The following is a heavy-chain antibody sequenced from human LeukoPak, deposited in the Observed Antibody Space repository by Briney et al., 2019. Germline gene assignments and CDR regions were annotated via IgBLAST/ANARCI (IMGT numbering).Heavy chain of an antibody. J-gene: IGHJ6*02. CDR3: ARIRNMVRGAYYYYGMDV. D-gene: IGHD3-10*01. CDR2: ISAYNGNT. V-gene: IGHV1-18*01. CDR1: GYTFTSYG. Sequence: GASVKVSCKASGYTFTSYGISWVRQAPGQGLEWMGWISAYNGNTNYAQKLQGRVTMTTDTSTSTAYMELRSLRSDDTAVYYCARIRNMVRGAYYYYGMDVWGQGTTVTVSS.